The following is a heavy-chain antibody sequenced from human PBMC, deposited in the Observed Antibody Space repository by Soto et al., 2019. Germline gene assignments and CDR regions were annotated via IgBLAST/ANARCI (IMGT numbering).Heavy chain of an antibody. CDR2: IIPVFGMS. CDR3: AKESGYYHGSGSYYYFDH. V-gene: IGHV1-69*02. D-gene: IGHD3-10*01. Sequence: QVQLVQSGAEVKKPGSSVKVSCKTSGDPFNSYTISWVRQAPGRGLEWMGRIIPVFGMSNYAERFQGRVTLTAXEXTXTXXMELSSLTSDDTAIYFCAKESGYYHGSGSYYYFDHWGQGTPVNVSS. J-gene: IGHJ4*02. CDR1: GDPFNSYT.